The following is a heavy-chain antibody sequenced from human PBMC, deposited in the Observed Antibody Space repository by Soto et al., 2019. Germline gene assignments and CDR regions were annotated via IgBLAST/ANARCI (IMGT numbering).Heavy chain of an antibody. J-gene: IGHJ6*02. V-gene: IGHV1-18*04. CDR1: GYTFTSYG. CDR3: ARDPPFIHYYESSGYYPFGPYYGMDV. Sequence: QVQLVQSGAEVKKLGASVKVSCKASGYTFTSYGISWVRQAPGQGLEWMGWISAYNGNTNYAQKLQGRVTMTTDTSTSTAYMELRSRRSHDTAVYYCARDPPFIHYYESSGYYPFGPYYGMDVWGQGTTVTVSS. D-gene: IGHD3-22*01. CDR2: ISAYNGNT.